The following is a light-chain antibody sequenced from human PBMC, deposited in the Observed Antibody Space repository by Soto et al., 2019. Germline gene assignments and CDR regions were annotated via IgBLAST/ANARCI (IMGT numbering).Light chain of an antibody. V-gene: IGLV1-44*01. J-gene: IGLJ1*01. CDR3: AAWDDSLNGYV. Sequence: QSVLTQPPSASGTPGQRVTISCSGSSSNIGSNTVNWYQQLPGTAPKLLIYTNDQRPSGVPDRFSGSKSGTSASLAISVLQSEDEADYFCAAWDDSLNGYVFATGTKLTVL. CDR1: SSNIGSNT. CDR2: TND.